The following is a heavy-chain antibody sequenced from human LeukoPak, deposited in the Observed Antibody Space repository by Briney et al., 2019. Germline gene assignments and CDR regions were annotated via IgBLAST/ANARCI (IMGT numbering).Heavy chain of an antibody. CDR3: AREARELLWFGELTTLYYFDY. CDR2: INHSGST. Sequence: KPSETLSLTCAVYGGSFSGYYWSWIRQPPGKGLEWIGEINHSGSTNYNPSLKSRVTISVDTSKNQFSLKLSSVTAADTAVYYCAREARELLWFGELTTLYYFDYWGEGTLATVSS. J-gene: IGHJ4*02. CDR1: GGSFSGYY. D-gene: IGHD3-10*01. V-gene: IGHV4-34*01.